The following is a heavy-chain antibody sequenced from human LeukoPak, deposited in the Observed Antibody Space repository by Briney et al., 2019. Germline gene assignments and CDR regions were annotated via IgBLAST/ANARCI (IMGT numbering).Heavy chain of an antibody. J-gene: IGHJ3*01. Sequence: PGGSLRLSCAASGFTFDDYAMHWVRHAPGKGLEWVSGISWNSGSIGYADSVKGRFTISRDNAKNSLYLQMNSLRAEDTALYYCAKDIKPYYYGSGSYYNGAFDVWGQGTMVTVSS. CDR2: ISWNSGSI. CDR1: GFTFDDYA. D-gene: IGHD3-10*01. CDR3: AKDIKPYYYGSGSYYNGAFDV. V-gene: IGHV3-9*01.